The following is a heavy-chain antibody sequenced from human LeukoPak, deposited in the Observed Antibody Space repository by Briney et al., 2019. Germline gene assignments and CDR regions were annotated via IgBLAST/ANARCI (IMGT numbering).Heavy chain of an antibody. Sequence: GGSLRLSCAASGFTFSNYAMHWVRQAPGKGLEWVAVISYDGSNKYYADSVKGRFTISRDNSKNTLYLQMNSLRAEDTAVYYCARTYNNGWYYFDYWGQGTLVTVSS. V-gene: IGHV3-30-3*01. CDR2: ISYDGSNK. J-gene: IGHJ4*02. CDR1: GFTFSNYA. D-gene: IGHD6-19*01. CDR3: ARTYNNGWYYFDY.